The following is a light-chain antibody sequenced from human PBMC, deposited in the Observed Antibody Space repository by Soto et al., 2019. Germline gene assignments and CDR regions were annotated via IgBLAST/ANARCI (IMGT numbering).Light chain of an antibody. CDR1: QSVSSY. CDR3: QQRSNWPLP. CDR2: DAS. J-gene: IGKJ4*01. Sequence: EIVLTQSPATLSLSPGERATLSCRASQSVSSYLAWYQQKPGQAPRLLIYDASNRATGIPARFSGSASGTDFTLTISSLEPEDFAVYYCQQRSNWPLPFGGGTKVAIK. V-gene: IGKV3-11*01.